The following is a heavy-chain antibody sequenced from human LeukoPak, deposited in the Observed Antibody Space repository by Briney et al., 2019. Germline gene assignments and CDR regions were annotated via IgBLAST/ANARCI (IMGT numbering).Heavy chain of an antibody. Sequence: ASVKVSCKASGYTFTSYGINWVRQAPGQGLEWMGWISANNGNTNYAQKLQGRVTMTADTSTSTAYMELRSLRSDDTAVYYCARDRDLRFFFYWGQGTLVTVSS. CDR2: ISANNGNT. D-gene: IGHD3-3*01. CDR1: GYTFTSYG. V-gene: IGHV1-18*01. J-gene: IGHJ4*02. CDR3: ARDRDLRFFFY.